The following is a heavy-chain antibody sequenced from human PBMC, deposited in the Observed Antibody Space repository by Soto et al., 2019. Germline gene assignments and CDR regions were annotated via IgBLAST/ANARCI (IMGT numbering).Heavy chain of an antibody. Sequence: EVQLLESGGGLVQPGGSLRLSCAASGFTFSSYAMSWVRQAPGKGLEWVSAISGSGGSTYYADSVKGRFTISRDNSKNTLYLQMSSLRAEDTAVYYCARDFGYCSGGSCYPTSLVDYWGQGTLVTVSS. CDR2: ISGSGGST. V-gene: IGHV3-23*01. CDR1: GFTFSSYA. J-gene: IGHJ4*02. CDR3: ARDFGYCSGGSCYPTSLVDY. D-gene: IGHD2-15*01.